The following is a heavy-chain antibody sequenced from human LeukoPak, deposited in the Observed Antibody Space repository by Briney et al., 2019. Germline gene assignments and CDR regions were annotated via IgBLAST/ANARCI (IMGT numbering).Heavy chain of an antibody. CDR3: ARVSAAMVYYYYYYMDV. Sequence: SETLSLTCAVYGVSFSGYYWSWIRQPPGKGLEWIGEINHSGSTNYNPSLKSRVTISVDTSKNQFSLKLSSVTAADTAVYYCARVSAAMVYYYYYYMDVWGKGTMVTVSS. J-gene: IGHJ6*03. D-gene: IGHD5-18*01. CDR2: INHSGST. CDR1: GVSFSGYY. V-gene: IGHV4-34*01.